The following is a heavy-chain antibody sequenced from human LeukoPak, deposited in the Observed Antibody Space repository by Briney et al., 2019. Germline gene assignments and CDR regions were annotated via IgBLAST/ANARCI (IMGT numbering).Heavy chain of an antibody. CDR1: GFTFSSYW. CDR2: IWYDGSIK. Sequence: GGSLRLSCAASGFTFSSYWMSWVRQAPGKGLEWVAVIWYDGSIKYYADSVKGRFTISKDNSKNTLYLQMNSLRAEDTAVYYCAKADEMNMDYWGQGTLVTVSS. CDR3: AKADEMNMDY. V-gene: IGHV3-33*06. D-gene: IGHD2/OR15-2a*01. J-gene: IGHJ4*02.